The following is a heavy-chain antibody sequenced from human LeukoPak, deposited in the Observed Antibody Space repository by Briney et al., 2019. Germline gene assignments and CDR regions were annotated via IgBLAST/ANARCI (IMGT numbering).Heavy chain of an antibody. CDR2: ISQNGDS. D-gene: IGHD4-17*01. CDR3: ARLQDYGDYVLGDSLDAFDI. Sequence: PSETLSLTCGVSGGSLSFYYWSWIRQSPGKGLEWIAEISQNGDSNYNMSLKSRVTISLDKSKNQVSLKLNSVTAADTAVYYCARLQDYGDYVLGDSLDAFDIWGQGTMVTVSS. J-gene: IGHJ3*02. CDR1: GGSLSFYY. V-gene: IGHV4-34*01.